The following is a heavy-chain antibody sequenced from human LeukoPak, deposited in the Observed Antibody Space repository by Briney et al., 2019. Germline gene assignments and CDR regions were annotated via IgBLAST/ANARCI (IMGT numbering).Heavy chain of an antibody. CDR3: ARDRGCSGGSCYLRH. D-gene: IGHD2-15*01. CDR2: ISSSSSYI. Sequence: PGRSLRLSCAASGFTFDDYAMHWVRQAPGKGLEWVSSISSSSSYIYYADSVKGRFTISRDNAKNSLYLQMNSLRAEDTAVYYCARDRGCSGGSCYLRHWGQGTLVTVSS. J-gene: IGHJ4*02. CDR1: GFTFDDYA. V-gene: IGHV3-21*01.